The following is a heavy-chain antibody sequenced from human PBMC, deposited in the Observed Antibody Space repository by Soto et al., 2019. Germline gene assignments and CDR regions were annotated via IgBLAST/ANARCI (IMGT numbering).Heavy chain of an antibody. CDR1: GFTFTNYE. D-gene: IGHD2-8*01. V-gene: IGHV3-48*03. Sequence: GGSLRLSCAASGFTFTNYEMNWVRQAPGKGLEWISYISSSGKTISYADSVKGRFTISRDNAKNTVYLQMNSLRAEDTAVYYCAKDSPVGVPLMRDLHDWGQGTLVTVSS. J-gene: IGHJ1*01. CDR3: AKDSPVGVPLMRDLHD. CDR2: ISSSGKTI.